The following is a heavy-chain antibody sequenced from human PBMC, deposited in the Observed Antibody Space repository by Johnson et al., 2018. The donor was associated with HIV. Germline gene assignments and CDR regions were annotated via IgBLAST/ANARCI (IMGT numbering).Heavy chain of an antibody. D-gene: IGHD3-9*01. V-gene: IGHV3-74*02. Sequence: MQLVESGGGLGQPGGSPRLSCVDSGFTFNNYWMHWVRQAPGKGPVWVSRINSDGSTTDYADSVKGRFTISRDNAKNTLYLQMNSLRVEDTAVYYCVRSNGRLAAFDIWGQGTMVTVSS. CDR1: GFTFNNYW. CDR2: INSDGSTT. CDR3: VRSNGRLAAFDI. J-gene: IGHJ3*02.